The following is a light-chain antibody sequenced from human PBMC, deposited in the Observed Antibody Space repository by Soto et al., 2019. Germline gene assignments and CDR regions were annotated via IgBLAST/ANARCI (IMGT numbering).Light chain of an antibody. Sequence: QSVLTQPPSASGTPGQRVTISCSGSSSNIGSNSVYWYQQLPGTAPKLRIYRNNQRPSGVPDRFSGSKSGTSASLAISGLRSEDEADYYCAAWDDSLSGRQVVFGGGTKLTVL. J-gene: IGLJ2*01. CDR1: SSNIGSNS. V-gene: IGLV1-47*01. CDR2: RNN. CDR3: AAWDDSLSGRQVV.